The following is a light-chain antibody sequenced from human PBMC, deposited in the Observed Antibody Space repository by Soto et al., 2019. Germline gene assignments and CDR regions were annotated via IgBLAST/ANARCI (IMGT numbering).Light chain of an antibody. CDR1: QTVSSSY. CDR3: QQYGRSPVT. V-gene: IGKV3-20*01. Sequence: EIVLTQSPGTLSLSPGERATLSCRASQTVSSSYLAWDRQKPGQAPRLLIYDASNRATDIPDRFSGSGSGTDFSLTISRLEPEDFAVYYCQQYGRSPVTFGPGTKVDIK. CDR2: DAS. J-gene: IGKJ3*01.